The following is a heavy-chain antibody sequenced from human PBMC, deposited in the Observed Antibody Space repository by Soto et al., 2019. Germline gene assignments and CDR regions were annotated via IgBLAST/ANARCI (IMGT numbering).Heavy chain of an antibody. CDR2: IYYSRST. Sequence: QVQLQESGPGLVKPSQTLSLTCTVSGGSISSGGYYWSWIRQHPGKGLEWIGYIYYSRSTYYNPSLKSRVTISVDTSKNQFSLKLSSVTAADAAVYYCASGSGSSYSWFDPWGQGTLVTVSS. V-gene: IGHV4-31*03. CDR1: GGSISSGGYY. CDR3: ASGSGSSYSWFDP. J-gene: IGHJ5*02. D-gene: IGHD3-10*01.